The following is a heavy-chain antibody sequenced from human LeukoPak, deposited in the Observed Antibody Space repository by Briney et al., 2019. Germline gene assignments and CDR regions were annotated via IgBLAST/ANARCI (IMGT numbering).Heavy chain of an antibody. CDR3: ARGRGYSSAEYFQH. CDR1: GGTFSSYA. D-gene: IGHD3-22*01. V-gene: IGHV1-69*13. J-gene: IGHJ1*01. CDR2: IIPIFGTA. Sequence: GASVKVSCKASGGTFSSYAISWVRQAPGQGLEWMGGIIPIFGTANYAQKFQGRVTITADESTSTAYMELSSLRSEDTAVYYCARGRGYSSAEYFQHWGQGTLVTVSS.